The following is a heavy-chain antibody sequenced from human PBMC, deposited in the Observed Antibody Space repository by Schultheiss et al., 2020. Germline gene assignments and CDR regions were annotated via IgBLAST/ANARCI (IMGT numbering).Heavy chain of an antibody. V-gene: IGHV3-13*04. J-gene: IGHJ4*02. Sequence: GGSLRLSCAASGFTFSSYDMHWVRQATGKGLEWVSAIGTAGDTYYPGSVKGRFTISRENAKNSLYLQMNSLRAGDTAVYYCARVVSTMVRGVMGGGFDYWGQGTLVNGYS. CDR3: ARVVSTMVRGVMGGGFDY. D-gene: IGHD3-10*01. CDR2: IGTAGDT. CDR1: GFTFSSYD.